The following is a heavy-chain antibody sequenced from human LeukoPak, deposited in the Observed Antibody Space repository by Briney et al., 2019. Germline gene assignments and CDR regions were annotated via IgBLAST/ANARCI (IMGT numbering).Heavy chain of an antibody. CDR2: IYYSGST. CDR3: ARWSVGGYYDILSTYYYGMDV. Sequence: SETLSLTCTVSGGSISSSSYYWGWIRQPPGKGLEWIGSIYYSGSTYYNPSLKSRVTISVDTSKNQFSLKLSSVAAADTAVYYCARWSVGGYYDILSTYYYGMDVWGQGTTVTVSS. V-gene: IGHV4-39*07. J-gene: IGHJ6*02. CDR1: GGSISSSSYY. D-gene: IGHD3-9*01.